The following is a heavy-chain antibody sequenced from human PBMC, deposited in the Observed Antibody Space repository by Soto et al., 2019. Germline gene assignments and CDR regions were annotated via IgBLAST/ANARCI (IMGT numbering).Heavy chain of an antibody. Sequence: ASVKVSCKASGYTFTSYGISWVRQAPGQGLEWMGWISAYNGNTNYAQKLQGRVTMTTDTSTSTAYMELRSLRSDETAVYYCARXDPVVTAIPREARGWFDPWGQGTLVTVS. CDR2: ISAYNGNT. J-gene: IGHJ5*02. CDR1: GYTFTSYG. CDR3: ARXDPVVTAIPREARGWFDP. V-gene: IGHV1-18*01. D-gene: IGHD2-21*02.